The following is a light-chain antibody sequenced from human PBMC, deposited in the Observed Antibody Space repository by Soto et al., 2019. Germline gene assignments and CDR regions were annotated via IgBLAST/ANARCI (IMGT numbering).Light chain of an antibody. Sequence: SYELTQPPSVSVDPGQTARITCGGNNIESKSVNWYQQKPGQAPVLVVYDDSDRPSGIPERFSGSNSGNTATLIINTAEAGDEADYYCQVWDSDNNPFYVFGAGTKVTV. V-gene: IGLV3-21*02. J-gene: IGLJ1*01. CDR2: DDS. CDR3: QVWDSDNNPFYV. CDR1: NIESKS.